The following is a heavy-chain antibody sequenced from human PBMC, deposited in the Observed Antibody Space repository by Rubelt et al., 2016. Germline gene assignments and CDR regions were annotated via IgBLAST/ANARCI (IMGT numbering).Heavy chain of an antibody. V-gene: IGHV4-34*01. D-gene: IGHD2-2*01. CDR2: IYYSGST. J-gene: IGHJ5*02. CDR1: GGSFSGYY. Sequence: QVQLQQWGAGLLKPSETLSLTCAVYGGSFSGYYWSWIRQPPGKGLEWIGSIYYSGSTYSNPSLQSRVTISVDPSKNQFSLKRSCGTAADTAGYYCARGSVVPAAMYVWSWFDPWGQGTLVTVSS. CDR3: ARGSVVPAAMYVWSWFDP.